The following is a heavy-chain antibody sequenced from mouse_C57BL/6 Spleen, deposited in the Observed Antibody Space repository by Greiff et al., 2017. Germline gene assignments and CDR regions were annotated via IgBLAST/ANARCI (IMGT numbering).Heavy chain of an antibody. CDR3: ATGRTAQATDYFDD. Sequence: VQLQQPGAELVKPGASVKLSCKASGYTFTSYWMHWVKQRPGQGLEWIGMIHPNSGSTNYNEKFKSKATLTVDKSSSTAYMQRSSLTSEDSAVYYCATGRTAQATDYFDDWGQGTTLTVSS. CDR1: GYTFTSYW. J-gene: IGHJ2*01. CDR2: IHPNSGST. V-gene: IGHV1-64*01. D-gene: IGHD3-2*02.